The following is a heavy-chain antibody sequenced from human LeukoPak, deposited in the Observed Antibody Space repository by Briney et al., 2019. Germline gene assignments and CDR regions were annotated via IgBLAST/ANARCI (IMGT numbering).Heavy chain of an antibody. J-gene: IGHJ4*02. D-gene: IGHD2-2*01. CDR1: GYTFINFG. Sequence: ASVKVSCKASGYTFINFGISWVRQAPGQGLEWMGWISGNNDNPNYGQKFQGRLTVTTDSSTNTAYMELRNLRSDDTAVYYCARDGTSTDDYWGQGTLVTVSS. CDR3: ARDGTSTDDY. CDR2: ISGNNDNP. V-gene: IGHV1-18*01.